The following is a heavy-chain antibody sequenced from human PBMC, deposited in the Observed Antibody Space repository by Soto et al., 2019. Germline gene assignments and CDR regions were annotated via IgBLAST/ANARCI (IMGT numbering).Heavy chain of an antibody. CDR3: AKGPAIVFVPAAMNYYYGMDV. J-gene: IGHJ6*02. D-gene: IGHD2-2*01. CDR1: RFTFRDYA. V-gene: IGHV3-23*01. CDR2: ISGSGSNT. Sequence: GGSLTLSCAPARFTFRDYAMSWVRQAPGKGLEWVSTISGSGSNTYYADSVKGRFTISRDNSKNTLYLQMNSLRAEDTAVYYCAKGPAIVFVPAAMNYYYGMDVWGQGT.